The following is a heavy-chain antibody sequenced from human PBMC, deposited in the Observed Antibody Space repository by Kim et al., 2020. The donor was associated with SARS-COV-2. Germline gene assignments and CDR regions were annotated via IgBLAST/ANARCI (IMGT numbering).Heavy chain of an antibody. Sequence: GGSLRLSCAASGFTFSSYAMHWVRQAPGKGLEWVAVISYDGSNKYYADSVKGRFTISRDNSKNTLYLQMNSLRAEDTAVYYCAREEITLPTVTTFYFDY. V-gene: IGHV3-30-3*01. D-gene: IGHD4-4*01. CDR1: GFTFSSYA. CDR3: AREEITLPTVTTFYFDY. CDR2: ISYDGSNK. J-gene: IGHJ4*01.